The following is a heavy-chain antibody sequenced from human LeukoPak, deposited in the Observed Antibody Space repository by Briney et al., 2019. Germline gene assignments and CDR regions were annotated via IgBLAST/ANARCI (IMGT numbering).Heavy chain of an antibody. V-gene: IGHV4-4*07. J-gene: IGHJ5*02. Sequence: SSETLSLTCTVSGGSISSYYWSWIRQPAGKGLEWIGRIYTSGSTNYNPSLKSRVTMSVDTSKNQFSLKLSSVTAADTAVYYCARDSRYCSGGSCVWFDPWGQGTLVTVSS. CDR1: GGSISSYY. D-gene: IGHD2-15*01. CDR2: IYTSGST. CDR3: ARDSRYCSGGSCVWFDP.